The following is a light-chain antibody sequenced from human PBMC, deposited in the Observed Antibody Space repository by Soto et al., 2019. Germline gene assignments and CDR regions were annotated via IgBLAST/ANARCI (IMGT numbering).Light chain of an antibody. CDR1: QSVSTW. J-gene: IGKJ1*01. CDR3: ARRMWPWT. CDR2: DAS. V-gene: IGKV3-11*01. Sequence: EIVLTQSPATLSLSPGERATLSCRASQSVSTWLAWYQQKHGQAPRLLIYDASNRPTGIPDKFSGSGSGTDFTLTIRSLEPEGFAVYYCARRMWPWTVGQGTKVHIK.